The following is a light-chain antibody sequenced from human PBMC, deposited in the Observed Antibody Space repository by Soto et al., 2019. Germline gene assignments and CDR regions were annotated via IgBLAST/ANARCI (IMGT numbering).Light chain of an antibody. J-gene: IGKJ4*01. CDR1: QSVSTY. V-gene: IGKV3-11*01. CDR2: GAS. CDR3: QQRHDWPPLT. Sequence: EIVLTQSPATLSLSPGERATLSCRASQSVSTYLAWHQQKPGQAPRLLIYGASNRATGIPARFSGNGSGTEFTLTISSLEPEDFAVYYCQQRHDWPPLTFVGGTRVEIK.